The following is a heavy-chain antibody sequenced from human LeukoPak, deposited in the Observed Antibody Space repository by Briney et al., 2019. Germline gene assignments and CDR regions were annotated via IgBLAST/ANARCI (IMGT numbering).Heavy chain of an antibody. CDR3: ATPVVGATDY. Sequence: GGSLRLSCAASGFTFSSNWMSWVRQPPGKGLEWLANIKQDGSERYYVDSVKGRFTISRDNAKNSLYLQMNSLRAEDTAVYYCATPVVGATDYWGQGTLVTVSS. J-gene: IGHJ4*02. D-gene: IGHD1-26*01. CDR2: IKQDGSER. V-gene: IGHV3-7*01. CDR1: GFTFSSNW.